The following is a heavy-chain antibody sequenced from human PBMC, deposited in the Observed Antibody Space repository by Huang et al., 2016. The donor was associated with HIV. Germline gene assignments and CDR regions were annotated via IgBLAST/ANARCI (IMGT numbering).Heavy chain of an antibody. CDR3: ARGFNYYASDNLGVYYFDS. D-gene: IGHD3-10*01. J-gene: IGHJ4*02. Sequence: QVQLKQWGAGLLKPSETLSLTCAVYGGAFRGSSWTWIRQFPEKGLEGIGDINHNGKIIYTPSLSARVTISTDTSKNHFSLHLTSVTAADTALYYCARGFNYYASDNLGVYYFDSWGLGTLVTVSP. CDR2: INHNGKI. V-gene: IGHV4-34*02. CDR1: GGAFRGSS.